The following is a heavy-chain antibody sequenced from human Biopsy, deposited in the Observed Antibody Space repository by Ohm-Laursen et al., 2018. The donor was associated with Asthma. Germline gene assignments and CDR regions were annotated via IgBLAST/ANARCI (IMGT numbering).Heavy chain of an antibody. CDR2: IYYSGST. CDR1: YGSITSGGYY. Sequence: SETLSLTCTVSYGSITSGGYYWTWIRQHPGKGLEWIGFIYYSGSTYYNPSLKSRVGISIDTSKNQFSLKLSSVTAADTAVYYCARAQDYYDSRGYYRSFDYWGQGTLVTVSS. J-gene: IGHJ4*02. V-gene: IGHV4-31*03. D-gene: IGHD3-22*01. CDR3: ARAQDYYDSRGYYRSFDY.